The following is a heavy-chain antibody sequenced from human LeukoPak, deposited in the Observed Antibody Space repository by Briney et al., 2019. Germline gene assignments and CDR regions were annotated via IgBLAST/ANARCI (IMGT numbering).Heavy chain of an antibody. Sequence: NPSETLSLTCTVSGGSISGSYWSWIRQPPGKGLEWIGYIYYSGSTDYNPSLKSRVTISVDTSDNQFSLKLTSVTAADTAVYYCAKYVSTGWFDPWGQGTLVTVSS. CDR3: AKYVSTGWFDP. J-gene: IGHJ5*02. CDR2: IYYSGST. CDR1: GGSISGSY. V-gene: IGHV4-59*08. D-gene: IGHD5/OR15-5a*01.